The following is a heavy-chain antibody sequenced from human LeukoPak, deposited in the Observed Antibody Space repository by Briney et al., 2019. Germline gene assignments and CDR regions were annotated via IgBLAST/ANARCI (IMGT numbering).Heavy chain of an antibody. CDR1: GFTFSSYA. V-gene: IGHV3-23*01. J-gene: IGHJ1*01. CDR2: ISSGGGSM. CDR3: AKSIAAAGLYEYFQH. Sequence: GGSLRLSCAASGFTFSSYAMGWVRQAPGKGLEWVSGISSGGGSMFYSDSVKGRFTVFRDNSKNTLYLQMNSLRAEDTAVYYCAKSIAAAGLYEYFQHWGQGTLVTVSS. D-gene: IGHD6-13*01.